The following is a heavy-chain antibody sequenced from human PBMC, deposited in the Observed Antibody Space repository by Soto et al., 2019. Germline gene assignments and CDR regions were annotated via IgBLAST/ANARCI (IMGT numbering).Heavy chain of an antibody. CDR2: INAGNGNT. Sequence: QVQLVQSGAEVKKPGASVKVSCKASGYTFTSYAMHWVRQAPGQRLGWMGWINAGNGNTKYSQKFQVRVTITKDTSATTAYMELSSLRSEDTAVYYCARDLGGWPDYWGQGTLVTVSS. V-gene: IGHV1-3*01. J-gene: IGHJ4*02. D-gene: IGHD2-15*01. CDR3: ARDLGGWPDY. CDR1: GYTFTSYA.